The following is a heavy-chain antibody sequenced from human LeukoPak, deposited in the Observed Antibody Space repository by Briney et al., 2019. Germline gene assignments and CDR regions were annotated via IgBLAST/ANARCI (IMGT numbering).Heavy chain of an antibody. CDR1: GGSISSYY. CDR2: MLNSAST. CDR3: ARHTYGYLNWFDP. D-gene: IGHD4-17*01. J-gene: IGHJ5*02. Sequence: NPSETLSLTCTVSGDSVSGGSISSYYWSWIRQPPGKGLEWVGYMLNSASTNNNPSLKSRVTISIDTSKNQFSLRLSSVTAADTAVYYCARHTYGYLNWFDPWGRGTLVTVSS. V-gene: IGHV4-59*01.